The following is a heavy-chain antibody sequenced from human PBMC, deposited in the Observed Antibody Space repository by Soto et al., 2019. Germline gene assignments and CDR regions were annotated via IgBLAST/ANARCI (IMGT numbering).Heavy chain of an antibody. J-gene: IGHJ6*02. CDR1: GFTFSSYS. V-gene: IGHV3-21*01. CDR3: ARDPTTDYYYYGMDV. D-gene: IGHD1-26*01. CDR2: ISSSSSYI. Sequence: EVQLVESGGGLVKPGGSLRLSCAASGFTFSSYSMNWVRQAPGKGLEWVSSISSSSSYIYYADSVKGRFTISRDNAKNSRYLQMNSLRAEDTAVYYCARDPTTDYYYYGMDVWGQGTTVTVSS.